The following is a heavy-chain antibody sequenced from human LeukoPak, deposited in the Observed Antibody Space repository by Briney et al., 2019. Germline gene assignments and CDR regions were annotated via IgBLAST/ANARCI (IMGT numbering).Heavy chain of an antibody. Sequence: AGSLTLSCAASGFTFSSYAMSWVRQAPGKGLEWVSAISGSGGSTYYADSVKGRFTISRDNSKNTLYLQMNSLRAEDTAVYYCAKDNYYDSSGPSLFDYWGQGTLVTVSS. CDR1: GFTFSSYA. V-gene: IGHV3-23*01. CDR3: AKDNYYDSSGPSLFDY. D-gene: IGHD3-22*01. J-gene: IGHJ4*02. CDR2: ISGSGGST.